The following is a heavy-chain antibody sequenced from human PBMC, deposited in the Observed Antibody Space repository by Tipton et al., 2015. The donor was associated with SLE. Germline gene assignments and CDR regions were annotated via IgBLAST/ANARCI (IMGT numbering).Heavy chain of an antibody. Sequence: SLRLSCAASGFTFSSYAMHWVRQAPGKGLEWVAVISYDGSNKYYADSVKGRFTISRDNSKNTLCLQMNSLRAEDTAVYYCARDGPRITMVRGVPDNYWGQGTLVTVSS. V-gene: IGHV3-30*04. D-gene: IGHD3-10*01. CDR1: GFTFSSYA. CDR3: ARDGPRITMVRGVPDNY. CDR2: ISYDGSNK. J-gene: IGHJ4*02.